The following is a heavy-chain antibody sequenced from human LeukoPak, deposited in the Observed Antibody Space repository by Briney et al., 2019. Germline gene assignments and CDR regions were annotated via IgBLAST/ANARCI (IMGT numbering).Heavy chain of an antibody. V-gene: IGHV4-34*01. CDR2: INHSGST. CDR1: GGSFSGYY. J-gene: IGHJ6*03. CDR3: ARSGAIFGVVHYYYYYMDV. Sequence: SETLSLTCAVYGGSFSGYYWSWIRQPPGKGLEWIGEINHSGSTNYNPSLKSRVTISVDTSKNQFSLKLSSVTAADTAVYYCARSGAIFGVVHYYYYYMDVWGKGTTVTVSS. D-gene: IGHD3-3*01.